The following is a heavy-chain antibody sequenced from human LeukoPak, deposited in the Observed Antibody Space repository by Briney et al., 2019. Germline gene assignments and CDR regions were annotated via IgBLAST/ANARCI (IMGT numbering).Heavy chain of an antibody. D-gene: IGHD3-3*01. V-gene: IGHV3-7*01. Sequence: PGGSLRLSCAASGFTFSSYWMSWVRQAPGKELEWVANIKQDGSEKYYVDSVKGRFTISRDNAKNSLYLQMNSLRAEDTAVYYCARATNDFWSGYYYYYYYYMDVWGKGTTVTVSS. CDR3: ARATNDFWSGYYYYYYYYMDV. CDR2: IKQDGSEK. CDR1: GFTFSSYW. J-gene: IGHJ6*03.